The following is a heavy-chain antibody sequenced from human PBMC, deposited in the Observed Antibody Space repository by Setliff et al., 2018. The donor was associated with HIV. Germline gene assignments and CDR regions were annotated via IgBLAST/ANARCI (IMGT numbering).Heavy chain of an antibody. D-gene: IGHD3-22*01. CDR2: VIPIFGTT. J-gene: IGHJ4*02. Sequence: SVKVSCKASEDTFYTFGISWVRQAPGQGLEWMGSVIPIFGTTNHAQRFQDRVTITTDESTSTAYMELSSLRSEDTAVYYCARRVIVHYYDSSGLDYWGQGTLVTVSS. CDR3: ARRVIVHYYDSSGLDY. V-gene: IGHV1-69*05. CDR1: EDTFYTFG.